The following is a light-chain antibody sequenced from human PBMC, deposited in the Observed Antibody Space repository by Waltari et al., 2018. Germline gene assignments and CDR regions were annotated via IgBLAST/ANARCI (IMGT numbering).Light chain of an antibody. V-gene: IGKV3-11*01. CDR3: QQRSKRPS. J-gene: IGKJ1*01. CDR2: DAS. Sequence: EIVLTQSPATLSLSPGERATLSCRTSQSVSSYVAWYQQKPGQAPRLLIYDASNRATGIPARFSGSESGTDFTLIISSLEPEDSAIYYCQQRSKRPSFGQGTKVEIK. CDR1: QSVSSY.